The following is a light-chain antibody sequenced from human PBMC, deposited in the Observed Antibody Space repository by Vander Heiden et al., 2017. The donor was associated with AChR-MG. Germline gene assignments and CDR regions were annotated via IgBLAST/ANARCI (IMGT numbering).Light chain of an antibody. CDR2: RAS. CDR3: QQYHHWPS. V-gene: IGKV3-15*01. J-gene: IGKJ1*01. Sequence: EIVMTQSPDILSVSPRDRATLSCSASQSVSNNVAWYQQKPGQAPRLLIYRASTRATDIPPRFSGSGSETEFTLTISSLQAEDLAAYYCQQYHHWPSFGQGTKVEIK. CDR1: QSVSNN.